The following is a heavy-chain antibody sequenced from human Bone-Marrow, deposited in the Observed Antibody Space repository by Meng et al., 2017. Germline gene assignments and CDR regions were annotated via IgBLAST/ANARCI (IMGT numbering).Heavy chain of an antibody. CDR1: GFTFSSYS. J-gene: IGHJ6*02. Sequence: GESLKISCAASGFTFSSYSMNWVRQAPGKGLEWVSSISSSSSYIYYADSVKGRFTISRDNAKNSLYLQMNSLRAEDTAVYYCASTIIVGIYCTNGVCVGGMDVWGQGTTVTVSS. CDR3: ASTIIVGIYCTNGVCVGGMDV. CDR2: ISSSSSYI. V-gene: IGHV3-21*01. D-gene: IGHD2-8*01.